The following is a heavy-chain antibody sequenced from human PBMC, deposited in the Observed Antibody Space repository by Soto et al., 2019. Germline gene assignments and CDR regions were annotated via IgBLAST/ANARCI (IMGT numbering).Heavy chain of an antibody. Sequence: PGGSLRLSCAASGFTFSSYEMNWVRQAPGKGLEWDSYISSSGSTIYYADSVKGRFTISRDNATNSLYLQMNSLRAEDTAVYYCARTALVTKSPFDPWGQGTLVTVSS. CDR3: ARTALVTKSPFDP. CDR2: ISSSGSTI. D-gene: IGHD2-21*02. V-gene: IGHV3-48*03. CDR1: GFTFSSYE. J-gene: IGHJ5*02.